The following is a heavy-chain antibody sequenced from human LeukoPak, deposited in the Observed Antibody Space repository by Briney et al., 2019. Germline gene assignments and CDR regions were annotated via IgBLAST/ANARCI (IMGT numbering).Heavy chain of an antibody. CDR2: IHYSGNT. CDR1: GGSISSGGYY. CDR3: ASSPDKGYSYGFSHFDY. J-gene: IGHJ4*02. D-gene: IGHD5-18*01. V-gene: IGHV4-31*03. Sequence: PSQTLSLTCTVSGGSISSGGYYWSWIRQHPGKGLEWIGYIHYSGNTYYVPSLKSRVTISVDTSKNQFSLRLSSVTAADTAVYYCASSPDKGYSYGFSHFDYWGQGTLVTVSS.